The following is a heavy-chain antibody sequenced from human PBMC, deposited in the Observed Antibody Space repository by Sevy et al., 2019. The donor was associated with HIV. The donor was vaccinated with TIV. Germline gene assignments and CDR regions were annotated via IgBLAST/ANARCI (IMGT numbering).Heavy chain of an antibody. Sequence: GGSLRLSCAASGFIFDDYAMHWVRQAPGKGLEWVSGISWNSGSIGYADSVKGRFTISRDNAKNSLYLQMNSLRAEDTALYYCAKDAAAARNDAFDIWGQGSMVTVSS. D-gene: IGHD6-13*01. CDR1: GFIFDDYA. J-gene: IGHJ3*02. V-gene: IGHV3-9*01. CDR2: ISWNSGSI. CDR3: AKDAAAARNDAFDI.